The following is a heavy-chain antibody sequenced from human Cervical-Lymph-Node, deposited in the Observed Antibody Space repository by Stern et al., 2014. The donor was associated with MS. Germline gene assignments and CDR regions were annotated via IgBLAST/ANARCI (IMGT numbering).Heavy chain of an antibody. CDR1: GDSISSYTHY. J-gene: IGHJ4*02. CDR2: VYYSGAT. D-gene: IGHD2-8*02. CDR3: AKHACTGAACPFDL. V-gene: IGHV4-39*01. Sequence: VQLVESGPGLVKPSETLSLTCAVSGDSISSYTHYWAWIRQPPGKGLEWIGSVYYSGATYYNPSLKSPVTISVDTSKNHFPLGLTSVTAADTAVYYCAKHACTGAACPFDLWGQGTLVTVSS.